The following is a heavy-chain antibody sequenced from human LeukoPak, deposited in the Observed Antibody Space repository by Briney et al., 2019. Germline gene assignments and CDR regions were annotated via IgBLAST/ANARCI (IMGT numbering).Heavy chain of an antibody. J-gene: IGHJ4*02. D-gene: IGHD3-22*01. V-gene: IGHV3-7*05. CDR3: ARDVGYDSSGYYRYYFDY. CDR2: IKQDGSEK. Sequence: GGSLRLSCAASGFTFSSYWMSWVRQAPGKGLEWVANIKQDGSEKHYVDSVQGRFTISRDNAKNLLFLQMNSLRAEDTAVYYCARDVGYDSSGYYRYYFDYWGQGTLGTVSS. CDR1: GFTFSSYW.